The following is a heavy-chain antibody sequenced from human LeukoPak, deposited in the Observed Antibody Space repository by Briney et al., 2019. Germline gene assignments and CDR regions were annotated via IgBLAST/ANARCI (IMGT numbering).Heavy chain of an antibody. D-gene: IGHD7-27*01. CDR2: MSPNSSDT. Sequence: GASVNVSCKASGYTFTSYDFNWVRQATGQRPEWMGWMSPNSSDTGYAQKFQDRVTMTRNTSISTAYMELSSLRSDDTAVYYCARGPPNWGYDYWGPGTLVTVSS. V-gene: IGHV1-8*01. J-gene: IGHJ4*02. CDR1: GYTFTSYD. CDR3: ARGPPNWGYDY.